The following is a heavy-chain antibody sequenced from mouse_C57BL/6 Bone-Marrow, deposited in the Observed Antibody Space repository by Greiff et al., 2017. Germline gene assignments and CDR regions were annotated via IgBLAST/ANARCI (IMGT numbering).Heavy chain of an antibody. J-gene: IGHJ2*01. CDR1: GYSFTDYN. V-gene: IGHV1-39*01. CDR2: INPNYGTT. CDR3: ARSSLYGNYAFGTYFDY. Sequence: VQLQQSGPELVKPGASVKISCKASGYSFTDYNMNWVKQSNGKSLEWIGVINPNYGTTSYNQKFKGKATLTVDQSSSTAYMQLNSLTSEDSAVYYCARSSLYGNYAFGTYFDYWGQGTTLTVSS. D-gene: IGHD2-1*01.